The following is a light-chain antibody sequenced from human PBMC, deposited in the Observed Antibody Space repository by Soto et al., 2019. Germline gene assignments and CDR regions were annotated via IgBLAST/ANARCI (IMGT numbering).Light chain of an antibody. CDR3: EASDSSTRV. CDR2: LADSGSY. V-gene: IGLV4-60*02. J-gene: IGLJ3*02. CDR1: SGHRIYI. Sequence: QPVLTQSSSASASLGSSVKLTCTLSSGHRIYIIAWHQQQPGKAPRFLMKLADSGSYNKGSGVPDRFSGSSSGAEHYLTISNLQFENEADYHCEASDSSTRVFGGGTQLTVL.